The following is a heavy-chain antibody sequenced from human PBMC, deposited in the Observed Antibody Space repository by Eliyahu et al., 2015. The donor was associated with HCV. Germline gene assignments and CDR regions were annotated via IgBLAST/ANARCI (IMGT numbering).Heavy chain of an antibody. CDR1: GXSFSTYT. J-gene: IGHJ4*02. V-gene: IGHV3-23*01. D-gene: IGHD5-18*01. CDR3: AKVPVYTAPDINY. CDR2: IRRSSTST. Sequence: EVQLLESGGGLVQPGGSLRXSCAXSGXSFSTYTMSWVRQAPGKGLXWVSSIRRSSTSTFYADSVKGRFTISRDDSKSTLFLEMNSLQAEDTAVYHCAKVPVYTAPDINYWGQGILVTVSS.